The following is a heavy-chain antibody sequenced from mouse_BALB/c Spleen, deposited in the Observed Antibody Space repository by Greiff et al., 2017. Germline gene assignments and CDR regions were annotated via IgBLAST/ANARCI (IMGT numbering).Heavy chain of an antibody. J-gene: IGHJ2*01. CDR3: ARDGGLLRYYFDY. D-gene: IGHD1-1*01. V-gene: IGHV2-9*02. CDR1: RFSLTSYG. CDR2: IWAGGST. Sequence: QVQLKESGPGLVAPSQSLSITCTVSRFSLTSYGVHWVRQPPGKGLEWLGVIWAGGSTNYNSALMSRLSISKDNSKSQVFLKMNSLQTDDTAMYYCARDGGLLRYYFDYWGQGTTLTVSS.